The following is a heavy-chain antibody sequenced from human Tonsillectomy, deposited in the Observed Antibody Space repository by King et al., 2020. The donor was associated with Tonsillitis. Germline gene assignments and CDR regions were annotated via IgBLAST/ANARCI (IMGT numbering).Heavy chain of an antibody. CDR3: ARDQAGCDPFFYY. V-gene: IGHV3-7*01. J-gene: IGHJ4*02. Sequence: VQLVESGGGLVQPGGSLRLSCAASGFTFSSYWMRWVRQAPGKGLEWVANIKQDGSEKYYVDSVKGRFTISRDNAKNSLYLQMNSLRAEHTAVYYCARDQAGCDPFFYYCGQGTLGTVSS. CDR2: IKQDGSEK. CDR1: GFTFSSYW.